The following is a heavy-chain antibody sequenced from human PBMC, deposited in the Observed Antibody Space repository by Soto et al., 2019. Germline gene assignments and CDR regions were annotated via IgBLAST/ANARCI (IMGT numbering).Heavy chain of an antibody. CDR2: IYYRGTT. Sequence: PSETLSLTCSVSGVSTSNHYWTWIRKPPGQGPEWIGCIYYRGTTNYNASFNSRVTISLDTSKNQFSLKLTSVTTADTAVYYCARHFSVDYFDYWGQGALVTVS. CDR3: ARHFSVDYFDY. CDR1: GVSTSNHY. V-gene: IGHV4-59*11. J-gene: IGHJ4*02.